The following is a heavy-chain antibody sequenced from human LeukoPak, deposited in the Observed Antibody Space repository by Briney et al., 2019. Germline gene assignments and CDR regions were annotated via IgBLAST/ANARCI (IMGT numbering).Heavy chain of an antibody. J-gene: IGHJ1*01. D-gene: IGHD3-22*01. CDR3: ASPGEDYYDSSGYNKYFQH. Sequence: ASVTVSCKASGYTFTSYDINWVRQATGQGLEWMGWMNPNSGNTGYAQKFQGRVTMTRNTSISTAYMELSSLRSEDTAVYYCASPGEDYYDSSGYNKYFQHWGQGTLVTVSS. CDR2: MNPNSGNT. CDR1: GYTFTSYD. V-gene: IGHV1-8*01.